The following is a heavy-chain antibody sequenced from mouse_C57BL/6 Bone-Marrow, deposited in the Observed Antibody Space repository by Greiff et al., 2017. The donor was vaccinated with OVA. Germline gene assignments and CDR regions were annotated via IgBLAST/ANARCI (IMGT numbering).Heavy chain of an antibody. CDR3: ASLSYYYGSSYLFAY. D-gene: IGHD1-1*01. V-gene: IGHV1-82*01. CDR1: GYAFSSSW. Sequence: VQLQQSGPELVKPGASVKISCKASGYAFSSSWMNWVKQRPGKGLEWIGRIYPGDGDTNYNGKFKGKATLTADKSSSTAYMQLSSLTSEDSAVYFCASLSYYYGSSYLFAYWGQGTLVTVSA. CDR2: IYPGDGDT. J-gene: IGHJ3*01.